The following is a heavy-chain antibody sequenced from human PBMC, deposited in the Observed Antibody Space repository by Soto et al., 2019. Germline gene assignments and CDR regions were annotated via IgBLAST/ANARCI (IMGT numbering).Heavy chain of an antibody. CDR2: IYSGGST. J-gene: IGHJ6*02. V-gene: IGHV4-61*01. CDR1: GGFVNSDTHS. CDR3: ARFVRSCSATTCSTRADV. Sequence: SETLSLTCTVSGGFVNSDTHSWSWIRQTPGKRLEWIGFIYSGGSTKNPSLRSRVTMSADTSKNQFSLKLRSVIVADTAVYHCARFVRSCSATTCSTRADVWGQGITVTVSS. D-gene: IGHD2-2*01.